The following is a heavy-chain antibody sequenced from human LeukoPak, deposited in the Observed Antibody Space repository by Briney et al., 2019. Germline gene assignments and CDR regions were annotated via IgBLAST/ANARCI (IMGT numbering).Heavy chain of an antibody. J-gene: IGHJ4*02. Sequence: GGSLRLSCAASGFTFSNAWMSWVRQAPGKGLEWVGRIKSKTDGGTTDYAAPVKGRFTISRDDSKNTLYLQMNSLKTEDTAVYYCTTLVRGVEYAMVDYWGQGTLVTVSS. CDR3: TTLVRGVEYAMVDY. D-gene: IGHD3-10*02. V-gene: IGHV3-15*01. CDR1: GFTFSNAW. CDR2: IKSKTDGGTT.